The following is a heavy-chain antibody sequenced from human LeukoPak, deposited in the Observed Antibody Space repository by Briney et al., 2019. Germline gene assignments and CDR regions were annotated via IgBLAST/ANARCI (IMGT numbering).Heavy chain of an antibody. CDR2: INPNSGGT. J-gene: IGHJ5*02. D-gene: IGHD2-21*01. V-gene: IGHV1-2*02. CDR3: ARADRLHGGPYLIGP. CDR1: GYTFTDYY. Sequence: ASVKISCKTSGYTFTDYYLHWVRQAPGQGLEWMGWINPNSGGTSSAQKFQGRVTMTRDTSITTVYMEVSWLTSDDTAIYYCARADRLHGGPYLIGPWGQGTLVTVSS.